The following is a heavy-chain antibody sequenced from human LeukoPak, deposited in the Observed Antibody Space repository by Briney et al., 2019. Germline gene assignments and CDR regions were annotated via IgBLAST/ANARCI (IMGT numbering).Heavy chain of an antibody. J-gene: IGHJ4*02. CDR1: GGSFSGYY. CDR3: ARGGDIVATID. D-gene: IGHD5-12*01. Sequence: SETLSLTCAVYGGSFSGYYWSWIRQPPGKGLEWIGEINHSGSTNYNPSLKSRVTISVDTSKNQFSLKLSPVTAADTAVYYCARGGDIVATIDWGQGTLVTVSS. CDR2: INHSGST. V-gene: IGHV4-34*01.